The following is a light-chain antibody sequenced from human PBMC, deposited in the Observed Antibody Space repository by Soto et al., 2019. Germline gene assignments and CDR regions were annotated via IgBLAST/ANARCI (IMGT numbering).Light chain of an antibody. CDR3: ISYTSSGTLWV. V-gene: IGLV2-14*01. Sequence: QSVLTQPASVSGSPGQSITISCTGTSSDVGGYNYVSWYQQHPGKAPKLMIYDVSNRPSGVSNRFSGSKSGNTASLTISGLQAEDEADYYCISYTSSGTLWVFGGGTKLTVL. CDR1: SSDVGGYNY. CDR2: DVS. J-gene: IGLJ3*02.